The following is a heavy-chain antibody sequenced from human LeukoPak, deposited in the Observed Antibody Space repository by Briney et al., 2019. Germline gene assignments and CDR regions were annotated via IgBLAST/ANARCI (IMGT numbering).Heavy chain of an antibody. CDR2: ISWNSGSI. CDR3: ARDRRYSSGWYYGYYYMDV. J-gene: IGHJ6*03. D-gene: IGHD6-19*01. V-gene: IGHV3-9*03. CDR1: GFTFDGYA. Sequence: GGSLRLSCAASGFTFDGYAMHWVRQAPGQGLEWVSGISWNSGSIGYADSVKGRFTISRDNSKNTLYLQMGSLRAEDMAVYYCARDRRYSSGWYYGYYYMDVWGKGTTVTVSS.